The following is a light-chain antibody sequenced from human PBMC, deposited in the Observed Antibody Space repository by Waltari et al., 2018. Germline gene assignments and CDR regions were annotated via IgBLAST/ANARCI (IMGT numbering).Light chain of an antibody. CDR3: QQFSSFPWT. V-gene: IGKV1-5*03. CDR1: QTINNW. Sequence: DIQMTQSPSSLSASVGDRVTITCRASQTINNWLAWYQQKPGKAPKLLIYKASTLESGVPSRFSDSGSGTEFTLTISSLQPGDFATYYCQQFSSFPWTFGHGTKVEIK. J-gene: IGKJ1*01. CDR2: KAS.